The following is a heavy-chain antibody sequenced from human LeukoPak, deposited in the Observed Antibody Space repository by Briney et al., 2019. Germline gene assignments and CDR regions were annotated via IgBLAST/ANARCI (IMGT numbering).Heavy chain of an antibody. Sequence: SETLSLTCTVSGGSISSSSYYWGWIRQPPGKGLEWIGSIYYSGSTYYNPSLKSRVTISVDTSKNQFSLKLSSVTAADTAVYYCGLCSSTSCYANYYYYYMEVWGKGTTVTVSS. CDR1: GGSISSSSYY. J-gene: IGHJ6*03. D-gene: IGHD2-2*01. V-gene: IGHV4-39*01. CDR2: IYYSGST. CDR3: GLCSSTSCYANYYYYYMEV.